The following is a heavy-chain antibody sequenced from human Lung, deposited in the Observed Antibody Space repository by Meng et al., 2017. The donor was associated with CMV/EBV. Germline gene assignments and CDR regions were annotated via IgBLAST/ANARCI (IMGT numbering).Heavy chain of an antibody. CDR3: ASGTPGRSYCDY. J-gene: IGHJ4*02. CDR2: FVNYVDT. D-gene: IGHD2-15*01. V-gene: IGHV1-18*01. Sequence: QGHLLPAGPGVKKPGASVRVSCKASGYTFGSDGICWVRQAPGQGLEWMGWFVNYVDTYPAPKFQGRVTMTTDTHTNTAFMELRSLTSDDTAVYYCASGTPGRSYCDYWGQGTLVTVSS. CDR1: GYTFGSDG.